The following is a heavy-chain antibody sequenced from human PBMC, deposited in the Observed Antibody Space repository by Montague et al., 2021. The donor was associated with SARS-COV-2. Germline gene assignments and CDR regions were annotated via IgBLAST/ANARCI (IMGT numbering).Heavy chain of an antibody. Sequence: SETLSLTCTVSGGSISTYYWSWTRQPPGKGLEWIGYVYYSGSTNYNPSLKSRVTISVDMSKNQFSLKLSSVTAADTAVYYCARDNEHYYSPNYYYRMDVWGQGTTVTVSS. CDR3: ARDNEHYYSPNYYYRMDV. V-gene: IGHV4-59*01. CDR1: GGSISTYY. J-gene: IGHJ6*02. CDR2: VYYSGST. D-gene: IGHD3-22*01.